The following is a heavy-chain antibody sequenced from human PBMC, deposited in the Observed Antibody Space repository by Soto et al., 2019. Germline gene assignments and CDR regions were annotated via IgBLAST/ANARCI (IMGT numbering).Heavy chain of an antibody. Sequence: VGSLRLSCAASGFTFSSYAMSWVRQAPGKGLEWVSAISGSGGSTYYADSVKGRFTISRDNSKNTLYLQMNSLTAEDTAVYYCARSRDGYSFYFYYGMDGWGQGTTVTVSS. V-gene: IGHV3-23*01. CDR1: GFTFSSYA. J-gene: IGHJ6*02. CDR2: ISGSGGST. D-gene: IGHD4-4*01. CDR3: ARSRDGYSFYFYYGMDG.